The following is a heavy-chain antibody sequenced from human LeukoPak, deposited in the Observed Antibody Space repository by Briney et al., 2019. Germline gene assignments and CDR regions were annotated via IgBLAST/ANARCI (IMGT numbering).Heavy chain of an antibody. CDR2: IYTSGST. V-gene: IGHV4-4*07. CDR3: ARDRRELERRWFDP. Sequence: SETLSLICTVSGGSISSYYWSWIRQPAGKGLEWIGRIYTSGSTNYNPSLKSRVTMSVDTSKNQFSLKLSSVTAADTAVYYCARDRRELERRWFDPWGQGTLVTVSS. J-gene: IGHJ5*02. CDR1: GGSISSYY. D-gene: IGHD1-1*01.